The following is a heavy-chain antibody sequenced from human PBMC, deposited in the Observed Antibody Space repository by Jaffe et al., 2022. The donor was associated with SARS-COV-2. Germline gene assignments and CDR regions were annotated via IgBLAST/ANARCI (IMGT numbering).Heavy chain of an antibody. Sequence: QLQLQESGPGLVKPSETLSLTCTVSGGSISSSSYYWGWIRQPPGKGLEWIGSIYYSGSTYYNPSLKSRVTISVDTSKNQFSLKLSSVTAADTAVYYCARHRATYYYDSSGYYYGVTYFDYWGQGTLVTVSS. D-gene: IGHD3-22*01. CDR1: GGSISSSSYY. V-gene: IGHV4-39*01. CDR3: ARHRATYYYDSSGYYYGVTYFDY. J-gene: IGHJ4*02. CDR2: IYYSGST.